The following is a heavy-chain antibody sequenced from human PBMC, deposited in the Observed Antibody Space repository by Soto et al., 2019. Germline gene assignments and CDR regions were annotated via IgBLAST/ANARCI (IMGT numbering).Heavy chain of an antibody. CDR1: GGTFSSYA. CDR3: ARGEDSSGYYYRDFDY. Sequence: SVKVCCKASGGTFSSYAISWVRQARGQGLEWMGGIIPIFGTANYAQKFQGRVTITADKSTSTAYMELSSLRSEDTAVYYCARGEDSSGYYYRDFDYWGQGTLVTVSS. D-gene: IGHD3-22*01. CDR2: IIPIFGTA. V-gene: IGHV1-69*06. J-gene: IGHJ4*02.